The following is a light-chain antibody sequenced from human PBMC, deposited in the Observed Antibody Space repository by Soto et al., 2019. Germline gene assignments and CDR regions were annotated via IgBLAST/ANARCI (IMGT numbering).Light chain of an antibody. V-gene: IGLV2-14*01. CDR2: EVS. CDR1: SSNIGAGYNY. CDR3: SSYTRSSALL. J-gene: IGLJ1*01. Sequence: QSVLTQPPSVSGAPGQRVTISCTGSSSNIGAGYNYVSWYQQHPGKAPKLLIYEVSNRPSGVSNRFSGSKSGDTASLTISGLQAEDEAEYYCSSYTRSSALLFGNGTKVTV.